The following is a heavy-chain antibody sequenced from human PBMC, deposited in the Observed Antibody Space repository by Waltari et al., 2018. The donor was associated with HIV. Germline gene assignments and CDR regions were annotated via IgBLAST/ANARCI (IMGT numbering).Heavy chain of an antibody. CDR3: ARGGERDDSSGLYYFDY. D-gene: IGHD3-22*01. CDR1: GGSFSGYY. J-gene: IGHJ4*02. V-gene: IGHV4-34*01. CDR2: INHSGST. Sequence: QVQLQQWGAGLLKPSETLSLTCAVYGGSFSGYYWSWIRQPPGKGLEWIGEINHSGSTNYNPSLKSRVTISVDTSKNQFSLKLSSVTAADTAVYYCARGGERDDSSGLYYFDYWGQGTLVTVSS.